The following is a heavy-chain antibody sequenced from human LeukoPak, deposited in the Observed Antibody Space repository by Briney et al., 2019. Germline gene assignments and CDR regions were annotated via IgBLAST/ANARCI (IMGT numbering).Heavy chain of an antibody. D-gene: IGHD1-26*01. CDR1: GGSISSSSYY. CDR2: IYYSGST. J-gene: IGHJ4*02. V-gene: IGHV4-39*07. Sequence: MSSETLSLTCTVSGGSISSSSYYWGWIRQPPGKGLEWIGSIYYSGSTYYNPSLKSRVTISLDTAKNHFSLKLSSVTAADTAVYYCARGEWELLRTDDWGQGTLVTVSS. CDR3: ARGEWELLRTDD.